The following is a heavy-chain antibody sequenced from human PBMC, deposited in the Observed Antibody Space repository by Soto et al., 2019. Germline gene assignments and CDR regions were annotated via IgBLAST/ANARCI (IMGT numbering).Heavy chain of an antibody. D-gene: IGHD2-2*01. V-gene: IGHV3-7*01. CDR3: ARDLGRTAAGHYYYYSMDV. CDR1: GFTFSSFW. Sequence: GRSLRLSCAASGFTFSSFWMTWVRQAPGKGLEWVANIKQDGSEKYFLDSVQGRFTISRDNAKNSLYLQMNSLRDEDTAVYYCARDLGRTAAGHYYYYSMDVWGQGXTVTVYS. J-gene: IGHJ6*02. CDR2: IKQDGSEK.